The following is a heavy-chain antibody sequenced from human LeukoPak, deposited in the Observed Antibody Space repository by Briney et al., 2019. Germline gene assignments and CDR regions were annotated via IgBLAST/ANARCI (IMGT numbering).Heavy chain of an antibody. V-gene: IGHV3-23*01. CDR1: GFTFSSYA. CDR3: AKDVGKWESLHFFDY. Sequence: GGSLRLSCAASGFTFSSYAMSWVRQAPGKGLEWVSAINGGDGTAYFADSVKGRFTISRDNSKNTLYLQMNSLRAEDTAVYYCAKDVGKWESLHFFDYWGQGTLVTVSS. CDR2: INGGDGTA. D-gene: IGHD1-26*01. J-gene: IGHJ4*02.